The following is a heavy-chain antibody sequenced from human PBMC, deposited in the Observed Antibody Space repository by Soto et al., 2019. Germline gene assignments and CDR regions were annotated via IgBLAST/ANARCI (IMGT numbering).Heavy chain of an antibody. CDR1: GYSFTSYW. CDR2: IYPGDSDT. V-gene: IGHV5-51*01. Sequence: PGESLKISCKGSGYSFTSYWIAWVRQMPGKGLECMGIIYPGDSDTRYSPSFQGQVTISADKSISTAYLQWTSLKASDTAIYYCSKFKYSTSVRYLQHWGQGTPVTVSS. D-gene: IGHD6-6*01. CDR3: SKFKYSTSVRYLQH. J-gene: IGHJ1*01.